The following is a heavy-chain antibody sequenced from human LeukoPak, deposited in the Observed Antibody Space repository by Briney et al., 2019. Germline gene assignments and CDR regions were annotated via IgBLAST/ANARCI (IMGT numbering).Heavy chain of an antibody. J-gene: IGHJ4*02. CDR2: INPNSGGT. Sequence: ASVKVSCKPSGYTLTNHDINWVRQAPGQGLEWMGRINPNSGGTNYAQKFQGRVTRTRDTSISTAYMDLSRLRSDDTAVYYCARDPLTRSTVTTSDYWGQGTLVTVSS. CDR1: GYTLTNHD. CDR3: ARDPLTRSTVTTSDY. D-gene: IGHD4-17*01. V-gene: IGHV1-2*06.